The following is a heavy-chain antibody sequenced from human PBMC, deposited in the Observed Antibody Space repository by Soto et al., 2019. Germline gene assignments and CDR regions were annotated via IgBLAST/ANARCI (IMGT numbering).Heavy chain of an antibody. CDR3: ARDPANYYCSGGSCYSDLTPIYYYYGMDV. CDR2: ISSSSSTI. J-gene: IGHJ6*02. Sequence: PGGSLRLSCAASGFTLSSYSMNWVRQAPGKGLEWVSYISSSSSTIYYADSVKGRFTISRDNAKNSLYLQMNSLRDEDTAVYYCARDPANYYCSGGSCYSDLTPIYYYYGMDVWGQGTTVTVS. CDR1: GFTLSSYS. V-gene: IGHV3-48*02. D-gene: IGHD2-15*01.